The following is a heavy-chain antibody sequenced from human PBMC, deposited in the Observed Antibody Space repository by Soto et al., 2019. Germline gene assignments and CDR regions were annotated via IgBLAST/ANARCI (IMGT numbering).Heavy chain of an antibody. Sequence: GGSLRLSCAASGFTFDDYAMHWVRQAPGKGLEWVSGISWNSGSIGYADSVKGRFTISRDNAKNSLYLQMNSLRAEDTALYYCAKDGTYYDFWSGYYTNYYYYYMDVWGKGTTVTVSS. CDR1: GFTFDDYA. V-gene: IGHV3-9*01. CDR3: AKDGTYYDFWSGYYTNYYYYYMDV. CDR2: ISWNSGSI. J-gene: IGHJ6*03. D-gene: IGHD3-3*01.